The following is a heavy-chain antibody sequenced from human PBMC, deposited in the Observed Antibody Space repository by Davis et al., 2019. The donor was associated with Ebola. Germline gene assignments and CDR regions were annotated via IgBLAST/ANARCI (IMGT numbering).Heavy chain of an antibody. D-gene: IGHD3-10*01. CDR2: MPYDGSHT. V-gene: IGHV3-30*02. J-gene: IGHJ4*02. Sequence: PGGSLRLSCAAFAFSFGTYGMHWVRQAPGRGLEWVASMPYDGSHTSYIDSVKGRFTVSRDNSKNTLYLQMNSLRPEDTAVYFCAKEYCPNSGPYCTYFEVWGQGTQVTVSS. CDR3: AKEYCPNSGPYCTYFEV. CDR1: AFSFGTYG.